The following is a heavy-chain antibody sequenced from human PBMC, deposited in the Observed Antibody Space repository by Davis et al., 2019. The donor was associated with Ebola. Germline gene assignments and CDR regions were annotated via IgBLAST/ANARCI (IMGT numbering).Heavy chain of an antibody. J-gene: IGHJ3*02. CDR3: AGAFDI. V-gene: IGHV4-39*01. CDR1: SGSISSSGYY. CDR2: IYYSGST. Sequence: MPSETLSLTCTVSSGSISSSGYYWGWIRQPPGKGLEWIGSIYYSGSTYYNQSLKSRVTISIDTSKNQFSLKLSSVTAADTAVYYCAGAFDIWGPGKMVTVSS.